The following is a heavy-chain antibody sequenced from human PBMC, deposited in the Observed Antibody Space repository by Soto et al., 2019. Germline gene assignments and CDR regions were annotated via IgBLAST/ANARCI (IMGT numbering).Heavy chain of an antibody. V-gene: IGHV4-39*01. CDR3: ARQVGSYLYYYGMDV. J-gene: IGHJ6*02. D-gene: IGHD1-26*01. Sequence: SETLSLTCTVSGGSVRSGDCYWGWIRQPPGKGLEWIGSIYYSGSTYYNPSLKSRVTISVDTSKNQFSLKLSSVTAADTAVYYCARQVGSYLYYYGMDVWGQGTTVTVSS. CDR1: GGSVRSGDCY. CDR2: IYYSGST.